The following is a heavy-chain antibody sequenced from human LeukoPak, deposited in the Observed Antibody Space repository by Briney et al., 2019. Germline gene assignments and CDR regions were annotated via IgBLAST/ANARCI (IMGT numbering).Heavy chain of an antibody. V-gene: IGHV4-39*01. CDR2: IYYSGST. J-gene: IGHJ4*02. D-gene: IGHD3-10*01. CDR3: ASEYYYGSGTLDY. CDR1: GGSISSSGYY. Sequence: SETLSLTCTVSGGSISSSGYYWGWIRQPPGKGLEWIGSIYYSGSTYYNPSLKSRVTISVDTSKNQFSLKLSSVTAADTAVYYCASEYYYGSGTLDYWGQGTLVTVSS.